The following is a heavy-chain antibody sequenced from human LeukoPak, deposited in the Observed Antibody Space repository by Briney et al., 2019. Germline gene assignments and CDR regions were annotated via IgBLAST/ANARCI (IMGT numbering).Heavy chain of an antibody. CDR1: GFTFNNYW. CDR3: ARDQWRLFDY. D-gene: IGHD2-21*02. J-gene: IGHJ4*02. Sequence: GGSLRLSCAASGFTFNNYWMSWVRQAPGKGLEWVANIKEDGSDIYYMDSVKGRFTISRDNAKNLLYLQMNSLRAEDTAVYYCARDQWRLFDYWGQGTLVTVSS. V-gene: IGHV3-7*04. CDR2: IKEDGSDI.